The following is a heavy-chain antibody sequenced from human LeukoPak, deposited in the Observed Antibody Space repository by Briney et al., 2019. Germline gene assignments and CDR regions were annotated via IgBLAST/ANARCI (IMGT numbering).Heavy chain of an antibody. D-gene: IGHD3-16*01. CDR2: IYSSGST. CDR3: ARFTYTTRPSDV. CDR1: GGSISGYY. J-gene: IGHJ6*04. V-gene: IGHV4-4*09. Sequence: PSETLSLTCSVSGGSISGYYWSWVRQPPGQTLEWIGYIYSSGSTNYNPSLQSRVTMSVDTSMNQFSLRLSSVTAADTAVYYCARFTYTTRPSDVWGRGSTVTVSS.